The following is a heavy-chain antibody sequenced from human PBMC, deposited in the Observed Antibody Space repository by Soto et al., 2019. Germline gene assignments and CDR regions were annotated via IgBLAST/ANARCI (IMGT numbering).Heavy chain of an antibody. CDR3: ARAYYYDSFYWFDP. J-gene: IGHJ5*02. Sequence: ASMKVSCKASGYTFTGYYMHWVRQAPGQGLEWMGWINPNSGGTNYAQKFQGRVTMTRDTSISTAYMELSRLRSDDTAVYYCARAYYYDSFYWFDPWGQGTLVTVSS. CDR1: GYTFTGYY. D-gene: IGHD3-22*01. V-gene: IGHV1-2*02. CDR2: INPNSGGT.